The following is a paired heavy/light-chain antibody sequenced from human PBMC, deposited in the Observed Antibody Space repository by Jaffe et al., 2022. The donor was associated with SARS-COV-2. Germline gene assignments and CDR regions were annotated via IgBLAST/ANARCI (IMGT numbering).Heavy chain of an antibody. J-gene: IGHJ4*02. Sequence: QLQLQESGSGLVKPSQTLSLTCAVSGGSISSDDYSWSWIRQPPGKGLEWIAYIYHGGSTYYNPSLHSRVTISIDRSNNQFSLKLSSVAAADSAVYYCARGRGEPMINYHFDYWGQGTLVTVSS. CDR1: GGSISSDDYS. CDR2: IYHGGST. D-gene: IGHD3-16*01. V-gene: IGHV4-30-2*01. CDR3: ARGRGEPMINYHFDY.
Light chain of an antibody. Sequence: DIVMTQSPLSLPVAPGEPASISCRSSQSLLHSNGYNYLDWYLQKPGQSPQLLIYLGSNRASGVPDRFSGSGSGTDFTLKISRVEAEDVGVYYCMQARQTPPTFGQGTRLEIK. CDR3: MQARQTPPT. V-gene: IGKV2-28*01. J-gene: IGKJ5*01. CDR2: LGS. CDR1: QSLLHSNGYNY.